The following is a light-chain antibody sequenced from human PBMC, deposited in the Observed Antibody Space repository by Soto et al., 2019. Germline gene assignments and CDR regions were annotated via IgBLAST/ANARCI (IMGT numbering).Light chain of an antibody. V-gene: IGLV2-14*03. Sequence: QSALTQPASVSGSTGQSITISCTGTRSDVGGYNYVSWYQHHPGKAPKLMIYDVSNRPSGVSNRFSGSKSGNTASLTISGLQAEDEADYYCSSYTSSSTLEVFGTGTKVTVL. CDR3: SSYTSSSTLEV. CDR1: RSDVGGYNY. CDR2: DVS. J-gene: IGLJ1*01.